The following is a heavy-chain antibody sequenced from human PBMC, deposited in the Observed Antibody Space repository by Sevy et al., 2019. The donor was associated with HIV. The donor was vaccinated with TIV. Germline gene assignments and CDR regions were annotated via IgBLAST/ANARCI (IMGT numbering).Heavy chain of an antibody. CDR3: ARDSTTRPRVIDY. V-gene: IGHV4-59*01. D-gene: IGHD1-1*01. J-gene: IGHJ4*02. CDR2: IYFTGST. Sequence: SETLSLTCSVSGGSISSYFWTWVRQSPGKGLEWIGNIYFTGSTDYSPSLKSRVTLSLDTSKSQFSLTLKSVTAADTAIYFCARDSTTRPRVIDYWGQGTLVTVSS. CDR1: GGSISSYF.